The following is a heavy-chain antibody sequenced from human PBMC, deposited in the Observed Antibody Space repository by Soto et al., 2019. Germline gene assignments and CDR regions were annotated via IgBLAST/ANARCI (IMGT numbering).Heavy chain of an antibody. Sequence: QVQLVESGGGVVQPGRSLRLSCAASGFTFSSYAMHWVRQAPGKGLEWVAVISYDGSNKYYADSVKGRFTTSRDNSKNTLYLQMNSLGAEDTAVYYCARDEWLSTNYYFDYWGQGTLVTVSS. J-gene: IGHJ4*02. CDR3: ARDEWLSTNYYFDY. CDR1: GFTFSSYA. D-gene: IGHD3-3*01. V-gene: IGHV3-30-3*01. CDR2: ISYDGSNK.